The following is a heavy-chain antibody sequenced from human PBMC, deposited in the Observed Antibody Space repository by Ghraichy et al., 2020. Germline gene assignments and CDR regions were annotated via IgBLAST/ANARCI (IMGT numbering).Heavy chain of an antibody. V-gene: IGHV3-53*01. CDR1: GFTVSSNY. CDR2: IYKNGYT. D-gene: IGHD1-1*01. Sequence: LSLTCAASGFTVSSNYMSWVRQAPGKGLEWVSIIYKNGYTYYADSVKGRFTISRDNSKNTLYLQMNRLSAEDTAVYYCAGKLPFDCWGQGTLVTVSS. J-gene: IGHJ4*02. CDR3: AGKLPFDC.